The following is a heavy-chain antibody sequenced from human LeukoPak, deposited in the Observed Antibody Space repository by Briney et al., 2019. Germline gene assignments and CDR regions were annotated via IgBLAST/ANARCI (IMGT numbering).Heavy chain of an antibody. D-gene: IGHD5-12*01. V-gene: IGHV3-23*01. J-gene: IGHJ4*02. CDR3: AKTSRVNSGYDSPFGN. CDR1: GLTFSTYA. Sequence: GGSLRLSCAASGLTFSTYAMRWVRQTPAKGLEWVSDLRGSGTDTYYADSVRGRFTISRDNTKNTLYLQMNSLRAEDTAIYYCAKTSRVNSGYDSPFGNWGQGTLVTVTA. CDR2: LRGSGTDT.